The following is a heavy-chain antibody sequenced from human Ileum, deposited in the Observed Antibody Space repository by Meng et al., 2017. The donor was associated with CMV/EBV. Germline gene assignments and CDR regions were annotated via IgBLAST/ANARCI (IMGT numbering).Heavy chain of an antibody. CDR1: GSPFPRHL. Sequence: FQASGSPFPRHLMPWVRQAPGQRLEWMGWINPGNDYTTYSRNFQGRAAITRDTSANVVYMELSSLTSEDTAVYYCARESGYGGAFDFWGQGTLVTVSS. CDR3: ARESGYGGAFDF. D-gene: IGHD5-12*01. CDR2: INPGNDYT. V-gene: IGHV1-3*01. J-gene: IGHJ4*02.